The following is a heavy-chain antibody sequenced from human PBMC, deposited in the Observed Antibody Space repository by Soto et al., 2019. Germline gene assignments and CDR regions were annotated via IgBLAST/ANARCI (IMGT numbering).Heavy chain of an antibody. CDR1: GDSMNTIGSY. J-gene: IGHJ4*02. V-gene: IGHV4-31*03. Sequence: SETLSLTCSVSGDSMNTIGSYWSWVRQHPGKGLEWIGYIYHTGSTYYNPSLKSRVVISLDTSKQQFFLNVTSVTAADTAVYYCSRLRDTYVFDSWRQGALVTVPQ. CDR2: IYHTGST. CDR3: SRLRDTYVFDS. D-gene: IGHD3-10*01.